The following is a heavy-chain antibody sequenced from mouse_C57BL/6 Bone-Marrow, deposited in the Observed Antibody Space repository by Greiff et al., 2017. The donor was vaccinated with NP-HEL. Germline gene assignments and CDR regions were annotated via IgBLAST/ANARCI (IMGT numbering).Heavy chain of an antibody. CDR2: IHPNSGST. V-gene: IGHV1-64*01. CDR3: ARWEGYYGYYEGYFDV. J-gene: IGHJ1*03. Sequence: QVQLQQPGAELVKPGASVKLSCKASGYTFTSYWMHWVKQRPGQGLEWIGMIHPNSGSTNYNEKFKSKATLTVDKSSSTAYMQLSSLTSEDSAVYYFARWEGYYGYYEGYFDVWGTGTTVTVSS. D-gene: IGHD2-3*01. CDR1: GYTFTSYW.